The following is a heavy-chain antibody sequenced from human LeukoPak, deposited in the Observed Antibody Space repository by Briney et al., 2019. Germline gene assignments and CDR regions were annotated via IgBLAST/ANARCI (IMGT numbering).Heavy chain of an antibody. V-gene: IGHV4-30-4*08. Sequence: PSQTLSLTCTVSGGSISSGSYYWSWIRQPPGKGLEWIGYIYYSGSTYYNPSLKSRVTISVDTSKNQFSLKLSSVTAADTAVYYCARDEYSYGLNWFDPWGQGTLVTVSS. CDR3: ARDEYSYGLNWFDP. CDR1: GGSISSGSYY. J-gene: IGHJ5*02. D-gene: IGHD5-18*01. CDR2: IYYSGST.